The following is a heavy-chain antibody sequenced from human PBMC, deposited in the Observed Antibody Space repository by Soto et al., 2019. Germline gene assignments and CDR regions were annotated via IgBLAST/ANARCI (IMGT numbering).Heavy chain of an antibody. D-gene: IGHD3-22*01. CDR3: ARDRHDISGYDILYYFDY. CDR2: IWYDGSNK. CDR1: GFTFSSYG. Sequence: QVQLVESGGGVVQPGRSLRLSCAASGFTFSSYGMHWVRQAPGKGLEWVAVIWYDGSNKYYADSVKGRITISRDNSKNTLYLQMNSLGAEDTTVYYCARDRHDISGYDILYYFDYWGQGTLVTVSS. V-gene: IGHV3-33*01. J-gene: IGHJ4*02.